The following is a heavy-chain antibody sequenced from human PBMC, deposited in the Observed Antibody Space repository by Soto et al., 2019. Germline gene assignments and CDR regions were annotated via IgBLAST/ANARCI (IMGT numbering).Heavy chain of an antibody. D-gene: IGHD2-15*01. J-gene: IGHJ4*02. CDR3: AREDGGGPFDF. V-gene: IGHV3-23*01. CDR2: ISGHGGDI. CDR1: GFIFSSYA. Sequence: EVQLLEFGGGLVRPGGSLRLSCAASGFIFSSYAMHWVRQAPGKGLEWVSGISGHGGDIYYADSVKGRFTISRDTATSTLYLQMDSLRADDTAVYYCAREDGGGPFDFWGQGTLGTVSS.